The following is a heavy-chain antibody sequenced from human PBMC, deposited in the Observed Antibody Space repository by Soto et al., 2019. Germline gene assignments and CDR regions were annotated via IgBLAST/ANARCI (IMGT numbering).Heavy chain of an antibody. CDR3: ARGYDFWSGYPRHGHWFDP. V-gene: IGHV4-34*01. J-gene: IGHJ5*02. CDR2: INHSGST. D-gene: IGHD3-3*01. Sequence: SETLSLTCAVYGGSFSGYYWSWIRQPPGKGLEWIGEINHSGSTNYNPSLKSRVTISVDTSKHQFSLKLSSVTAADTAVYYCARGYDFWSGYPRHGHWFDPWGQGTLVTVSS. CDR1: GGSFSGYY.